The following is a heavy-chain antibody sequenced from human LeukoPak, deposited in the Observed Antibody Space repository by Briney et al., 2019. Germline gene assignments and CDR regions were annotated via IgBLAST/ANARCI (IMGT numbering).Heavy chain of an antibody. V-gene: IGHV4-30-4*01. CDR1: GGSISSGDYY. CDR3: ARGFDYSNRRWFDP. J-gene: IGHJ5*02. D-gene: IGHD4-11*01. Sequence: SETLSLTCTVSGGSISSGDYYWSWIRQPPGKGLEWIGYIYYSGSTYYNPSLKSRVTISVDTSKNQFSLKLSSVTAADTAVYYCARGFDYSNRRWFDPWGQGTLVTVSS. CDR2: IYYSGST.